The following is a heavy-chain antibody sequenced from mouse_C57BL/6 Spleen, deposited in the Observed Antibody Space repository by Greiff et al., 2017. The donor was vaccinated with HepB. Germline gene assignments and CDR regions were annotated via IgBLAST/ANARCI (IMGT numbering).Heavy chain of an antibody. D-gene: IGHD2-2*01. CDR3: ARRGHIYYGYDWFAY. V-gene: IGHV1-69*01. CDR2: IDPSDSYT. Sequence: VQLQQPGAELVMPGASVKLSCKASGYTFTSYWMHWVKQRPGQGLEWIGEIDPSDSYTNYNQKFKGKSTLTVDKYSSTAYMQLSSLTSEDSAVYYFARRGHIYYGYDWFAYWGQGTLVTVSA. CDR1: GYTFTSYW. J-gene: IGHJ3*01.